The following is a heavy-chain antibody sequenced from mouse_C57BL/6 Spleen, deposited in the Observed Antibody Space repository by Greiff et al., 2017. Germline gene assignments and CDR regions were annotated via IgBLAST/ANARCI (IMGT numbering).Heavy chain of an antibody. V-gene: IGHV1-81*01. Sequence: QVQLQQSGAELARPGASVKLSCKASGYTFTSYGIGWVKQRPGQGLEWIGDIYPRGGYTNYNEKFKGKATLTADKSSSTAYMQLSSLTSEDSAVYYCARALYYSYDGRDYFDYWGQGTTLTVSS. CDR3: ARALYYSYDGRDYFDY. J-gene: IGHJ2*01. CDR1: GYTFTSYG. CDR2: IYPRGGYT. D-gene: IGHD2-12*01.